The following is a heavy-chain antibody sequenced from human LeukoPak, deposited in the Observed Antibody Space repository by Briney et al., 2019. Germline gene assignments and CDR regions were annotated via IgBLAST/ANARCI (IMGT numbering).Heavy chain of an antibody. CDR3: AREGRDGYNYQDY. D-gene: IGHD5-24*01. Sequence: SETLSLTCTVSGGSISSYYWSWIRQPPGKGLEWIGYIYYSGSTNYNPSLKSRVTISVDTSKNQFSLKLSSVTAADTAVYYCAREGRDGYNYQDYWGQGTLVTVSS. CDR1: GGSISSYY. J-gene: IGHJ4*02. CDR2: IYYSGST. V-gene: IGHV4-59*01.